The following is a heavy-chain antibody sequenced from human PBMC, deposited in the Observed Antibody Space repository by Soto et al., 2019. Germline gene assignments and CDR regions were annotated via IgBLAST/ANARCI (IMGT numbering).Heavy chain of an antibody. Sequence: GGSLRLSCAASGFTFSGAWMHWVRQAPGKGLEWVSSISSNSTYIYYADSVKGRFTISRHNSKNSLYLQMNSLRAEDTAVYYCASHVYDFWSGYHYYYYMDVRGKGTTVTVSS. CDR3: ASHVYDFWSGYHYYYYMDV. CDR2: ISSNSTYI. J-gene: IGHJ6*03. CDR1: GFTFSGAW. D-gene: IGHD3-3*01. V-gene: IGHV3-21*04.